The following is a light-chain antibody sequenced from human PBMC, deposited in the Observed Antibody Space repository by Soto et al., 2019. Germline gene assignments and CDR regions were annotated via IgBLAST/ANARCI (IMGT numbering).Light chain of an antibody. CDR1: QSVSSY. V-gene: IGKV3-11*01. Sequence: EIVLTKSPATLSLSPGERATISCRASQSVSSYLAWYQQKPGQAPRLLIYDASNRATGIPARFSGSGSGTDFTLTISSLEPEDFAVYYCQQYGSSGTFGQGTKV. J-gene: IGKJ1*01. CDR2: DAS. CDR3: QQYGSSGT.